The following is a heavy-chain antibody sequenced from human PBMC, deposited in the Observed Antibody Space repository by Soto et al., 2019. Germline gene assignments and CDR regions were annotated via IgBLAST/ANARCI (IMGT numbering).Heavy chain of an antibody. J-gene: IGHJ4*02. V-gene: IGHV3-33*01. CDR2: ICYDGSST. CDR1: GFTFSSYG. Sequence: QVQLVESGGGVVQPGRSLRLSCAASGFTFSSYGMHWVRQAPGKGLEWVAVICYDGSSTYYADSVKGRFTISRDNSKNTLYRQRNSLRAEETAVDYCARVHEAYSSGWFPSQAFCYWGQGTLGTVSS. D-gene: IGHD6-19*01. CDR3: ARVHEAYSSGWFPSQAFCY.